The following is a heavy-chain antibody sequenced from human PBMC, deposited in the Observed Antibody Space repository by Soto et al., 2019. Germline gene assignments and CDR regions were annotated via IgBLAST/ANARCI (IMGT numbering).Heavy chain of an antibody. D-gene: IGHD2-2*02. CDR2: ISGSGGST. V-gene: IGHV3-23*01. J-gene: IGHJ4*02. Sequence: EVQLLESGGDLVQPGGSLRLSCAASGFTFSNYAMSWVRQAPGKGLEWVSAISGSGGSTYYADSVKGRFTISRDTPKNTLYLQMDGLRAEDTALYYCAKTPGYCASTSCYTFCYWGQGALGTVSS. CDR1: GFTFSNYA. CDR3: AKTPGYCASTSCYTFCY.